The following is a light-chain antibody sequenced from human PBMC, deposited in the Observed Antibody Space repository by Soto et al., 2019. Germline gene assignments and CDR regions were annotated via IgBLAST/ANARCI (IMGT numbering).Light chain of an antibody. V-gene: IGLV2-11*01. Sequence: QSALTQPRSVSGSPGQSVTISCTGTSSDVGGYNYVSWYQQHPGKAPRLMIYDVSKRPSGVPDRFSGSKSGNTASLTISGLQAEDEADHYCCSYAGSYTFYVFGIGTKVTV. CDR1: SSDVGGYNY. J-gene: IGLJ1*01. CDR2: DVS. CDR3: CSYAGSYTFYV.